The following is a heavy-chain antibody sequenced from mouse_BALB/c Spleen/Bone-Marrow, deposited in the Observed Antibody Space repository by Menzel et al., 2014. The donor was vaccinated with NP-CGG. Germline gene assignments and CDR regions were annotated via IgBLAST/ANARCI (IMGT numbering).Heavy chain of an antibody. V-gene: IGHV5-6-3*01. Sequence: EVKLVESGGGLVQPGGSLKLSCAASGFTFSSYGMSWVRQTPDKRLELVATINSNGGSTYYPDSVKGRFTISRDNAKNTLYLQMSSLKSEDTAMYYCARDYYGSSDYWGQGTTRTVSS. CDR3: ARDYYGSSDY. D-gene: IGHD1-1*01. CDR1: GFTFSSYG. CDR2: INSNGGST. J-gene: IGHJ2*01.